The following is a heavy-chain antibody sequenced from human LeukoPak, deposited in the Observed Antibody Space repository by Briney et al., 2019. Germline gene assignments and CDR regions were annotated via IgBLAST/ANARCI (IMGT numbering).Heavy chain of an antibody. CDR1: GFTFSYYW. CDR2: IKRDGSEK. CDR3: AREVEYFQH. J-gene: IGHJ1*01. V-gene: IGHV3-7*01. Sequence: GGSLRLSCAASGFTFSYYWMSWVRQSPGKGLEWVANIKRDGSEKYYVDSVKGRFTISRDNAENSLYLQMNSLRPEDTAVYYCAREVEYFQHWGQGTLVTVSS.